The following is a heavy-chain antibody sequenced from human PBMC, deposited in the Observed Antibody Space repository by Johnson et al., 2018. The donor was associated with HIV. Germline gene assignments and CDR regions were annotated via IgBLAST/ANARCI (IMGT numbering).Heavy chain of an antibody. Sequence: EVQLVESGGGLVQPGGSLRLSCAASGFTVSSNYMSWVRQAPGKGLEWVSVIYSGGSTYYADSVKGRFTISRDNSKNTLYLQMKRRRAEDTAVYYCARDSPKRWLGVDAFDIWGQGTMVTVSS. V-gene: IGHV3-66*01. CDR2: IYSGGST. CDR3: ARDSPKRWLGVDAFDI. D-gene: IGHD6-19*01. J-gene: IGHJ3*02. CDR1: GFTVSSNY.